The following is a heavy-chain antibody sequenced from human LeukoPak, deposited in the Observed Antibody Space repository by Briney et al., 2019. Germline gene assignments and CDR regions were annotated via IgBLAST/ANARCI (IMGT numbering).Heavy chain of an antibody. CDR2: INHSGST. D-gene: IGHD6-13*01. Sequence: SETLSLTCAVYTGSFSGYYWSWLRQPPGKGLEWIGEINHSGSTHYNPSLKSRVTISVDTSKKQFSLKVRSVTAADTAVYYCARKEGGQLVNTRRWFDPWGQGTLVTVSS. CDR1: TGSFSGYY. V-gene: IGHV4-34*01. J-gene: IGHJ5*02. CDR3: ARKEGGQLVNTRRWFDP.